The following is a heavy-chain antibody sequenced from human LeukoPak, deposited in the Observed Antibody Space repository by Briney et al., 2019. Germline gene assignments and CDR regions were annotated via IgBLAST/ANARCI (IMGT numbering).Heavy chain of an antibody. CDR3: AHSGAYYYDSSGFGY. J-gene: IGHJ4*02. CDR2: IYWDDDK. CDR1: GFSLSTSGVG. V-gene: IGHV2-5*02. D-gene: IGHD3-22*01. Sequence: RESGPALVKPTQTLTLTCTFSGFSLSTSGVGVGWIRQPPGKALEWLALIYWDDDKRYSPSLKSRLTITKATSKNQVVLTMTNMDPVDTATYYCAHSGAYYYDSSGFGYWGQGTLVTVSS.